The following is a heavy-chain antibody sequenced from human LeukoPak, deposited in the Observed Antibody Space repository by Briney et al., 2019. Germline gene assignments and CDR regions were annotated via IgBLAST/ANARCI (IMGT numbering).Heavy chain of an antibody. J-gene: IGHJ4*02. D-gene: IGHD6-13*01. Sequence: PGGSLRLSCAASGFTFSSYAMSWVRQAPGKGLEWVSTFSGNSDSTYYADSVKGRFTTSRDNSKNTLYLQMNSLRADDTAGYYCAKRAVAGGQSPYYFDYGGQGTLVTVS. CDR2: FSGNSDST. CDR1: GFTFSSYA. CDR3: AKRAVAGGQSPYYFDY. V-gene: IGHV3-23*01.